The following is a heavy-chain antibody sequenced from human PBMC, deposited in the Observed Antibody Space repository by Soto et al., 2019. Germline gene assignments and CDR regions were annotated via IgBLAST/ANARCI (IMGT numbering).Heavy chain of an antibody. D-gene: IGHD4-17*01. CDR2: ISYDGSNK. CDR1: GFSFSSYG. V-gene: IGHV3-30*18. CDR3: AKDGNYGDYPNSLDY. Sequence: GSLRLSCAASGFSFSSYGMHWVRQAPGKGLEWVAVISYDGSNKYYADSVKGRITRSSDNSKNTLYLQMNSLRAEDTAVYYCAKDGNYGDYPNSLDYWGQGTLVTVSS. J-gene: IGHJ4*02.